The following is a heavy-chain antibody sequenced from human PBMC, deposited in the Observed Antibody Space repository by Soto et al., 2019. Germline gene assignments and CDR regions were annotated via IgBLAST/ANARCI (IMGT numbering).Heavy chain of an antibody. CDR3: SPEPLYQLLGY. CDR2: ISYDGSNK. J-gene: IGHJ4*02. V-gene: IGHV3-30-3*01. D-gene: IGHD2-2*01. Sequence: GGSLRLSCAASGFTFSSYAMHWVRQAPGKGLEWVAVISYDGSNKYYADSVKGRFTISRDNSKNTLYLQMNSLRAEDTAVYYCSPEPLYQLLGYWGQGTLVTVSS. CDR1: GFTFSSYA.